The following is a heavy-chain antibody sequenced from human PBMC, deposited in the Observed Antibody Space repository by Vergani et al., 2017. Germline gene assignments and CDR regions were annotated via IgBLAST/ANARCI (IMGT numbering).Heavy chain of an antibody. V-gene: IGHV3-7*01. J-gene: IGHJ6*02. CDR2: IKQDGSDK. Sequence: EVQLVESGGGLVQPGGSLRLSCAASGFTFSSYWMSWVRQAPGKGLEWMANIKQDGSDKFYVDSVKGRFTVSRDNAKNSLYLQMNSLRAEDTAVYYCARDRGGRGSSYCYGMDVWGQGTTVTVSS. D-gene: IGHD2-15*01. CDR3: ARDRGGRGSSYCYGMDV. CDR1: GFTFSSYW.